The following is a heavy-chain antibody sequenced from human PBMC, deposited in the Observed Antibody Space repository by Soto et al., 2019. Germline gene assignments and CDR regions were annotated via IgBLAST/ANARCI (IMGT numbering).Heavy chain of an antibody. CDR1: GFTFSSYG. CDR3: AKEGPNYDILTGYDYYYGMDV. CDR2: ISYDGSNK. Sequence: PGGSLRLSCAASGFTFSSYGMHWVRQAPGKGLEWVAVISYDGSNKYYADSVKGRFTISRDNSENTLYLQMNSLRAEDTAVYYCAKEGPNYDILTGYDYYYGMDVWGQGTTVTVS. D-gene: IGHD3-9*01. J-gene: IGHJ6*02. V-gene: IGHV3-30*18.